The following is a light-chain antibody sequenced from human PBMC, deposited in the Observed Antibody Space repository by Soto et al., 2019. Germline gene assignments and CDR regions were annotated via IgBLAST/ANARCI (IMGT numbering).Light chain of an antibody. CDR2: GAS. J-gene: IGKJ2*01. CDR3: QQYGNFPYT. Sequence: EIVLTQSPGTLSLSPWERATLSCRASHSVPSDWLAWYRHKPGQAPRLLIYGASSRATGVPDRVSGSGSGTDFTLTINRLEPEDFAVYYCQQYGNFPYTFGQGTKVDIK. V-gene: IGKV3-20*01. CDR1: HSVPSDW.